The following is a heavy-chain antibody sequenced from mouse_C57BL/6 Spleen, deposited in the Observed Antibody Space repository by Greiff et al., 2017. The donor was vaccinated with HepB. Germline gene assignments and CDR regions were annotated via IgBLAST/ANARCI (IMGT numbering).Heavy chain of an antibody. CDR1: GYTFTSYG. D-gene: IGHD1-1*01. Sequence: VQLQQSGAELARPGASVKLSCKASGYTFTSYGISWVKQRTGQGLEWIGEIYPRSGNTYYNEKFKGQATLTADKSSSTAYMELRSLTSEDSAVYFCAIYGSSYYAMDYWGQGTSVTVSS. CDR3: AIYGSSYYAMDY. J-gene: IGHJ4*01. CDR2: IYPRSGNT. V-gene: IGHV1-81*01.